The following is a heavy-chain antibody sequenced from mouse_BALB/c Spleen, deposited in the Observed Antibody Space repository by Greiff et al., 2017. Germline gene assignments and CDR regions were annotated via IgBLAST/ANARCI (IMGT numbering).Heavy chain of an antibody. V-gene: IGHV5-4*02. CDR2: ISDGGSYT. D-gene: IGHD2-12*01. CDR1: GFTFSDYY. CDR3: AREGDDVDFDY. Sequence: DVHLVESGGGLVKPGGSLKLSCAASGFTFSDYYMYWVRQTPEKRLEWVATISDGGSYTYYPDSVKGRFTISRDNAKNNLYLQMSSLKSEDTAMYYCAREGDDVDFDYWGQGTTLTVSS. J-gene: IGHJ2*01.